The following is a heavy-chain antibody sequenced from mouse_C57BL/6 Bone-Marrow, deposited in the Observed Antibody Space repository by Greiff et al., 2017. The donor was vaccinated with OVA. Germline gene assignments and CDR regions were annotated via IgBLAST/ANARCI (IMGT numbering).Heavy chain of an antibody. CDR2: IDPANGNT. Sequence: VQLQQSVAELVRPGASVKLSCTASGFNIKNTYMHWVKQRPEQGLEWIGRIDPANGNTKYAPKFQGKATITADTSSNTAYRQLSSLTSEDTAIYYCAPPPVPYGSSFYYAMDYWGQGTSVTVSS. V-gene: IGHV14-3*01. CDR3: APPPVPYGSSFYYAMDY. CDR1: GFNIKNTY. J-gene: IGHJ4*01. D-gene: IGHD1-1*01.